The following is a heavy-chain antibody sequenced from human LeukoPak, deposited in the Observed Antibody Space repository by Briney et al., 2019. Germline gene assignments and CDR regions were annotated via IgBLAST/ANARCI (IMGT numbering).Heavy chain of an antibody. J-gene: IGHJ4*02. Sequence: GGSLRLSCAASGFTFSSYAMSWVRQAPGKGLEWVSAISGSGGRTYYADSVKGRFTISRDNSKNSLYLQMNSLRAEDTAVYYCARDGDYCSSTSCYKLIDYWGQGTLVTVSS. CDR2: ISGSGGRT. CDR3: ARDGDYCSSTSCYKLIDY. D-gene: IGHD2-2*02. V-gene: IGHV3-23*01. CDR1: GFTFSSYA.